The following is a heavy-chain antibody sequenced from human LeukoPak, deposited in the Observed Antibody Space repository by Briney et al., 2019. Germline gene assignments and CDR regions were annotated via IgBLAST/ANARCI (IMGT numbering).Heavy chain of an antibody. CDR3: ASCDTGNNF. J-gene: IGHJ4*02. CDR1: GYIFRVCQ. CDR2: IKEGGSEK. V-gene: IGHV3-7*02. D-gene: IGHD1/OR15-1a*01. Sequence: PGGPLSLPCTPSGYIFRVCQKLGARQAPGKGLEWVANIKEGGSEKYYVDSVKGRFTISRDNAKNSLYLQMNSLRAEDTAVYYCASCDTGNNFWGQGTLVTVSA.